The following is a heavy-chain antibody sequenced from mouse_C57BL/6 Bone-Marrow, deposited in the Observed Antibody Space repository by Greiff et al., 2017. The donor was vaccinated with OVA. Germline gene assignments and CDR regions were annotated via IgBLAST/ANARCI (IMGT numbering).Heavy chain of an antibody. V-gene: IGHV1-55*01. CDR2: IYPGSGST. CDR3: ARSGGEYYYGSPWFAD. CDR1: GYTFTSYW. Sequence: VQLQQPGAELVKPGASVKMSCKASGYTFTSYWITWVKQRPGQGLEWIGDIYPGSGSTNYNEKFKSKATLTVDTSSSTAYMQLSSLTSEDSAVYYCARSGGEYYYGSPWFADWGQGTLVTVSA. J-gene: IGHJ3*01. D-gene: IGHD1-1*01.